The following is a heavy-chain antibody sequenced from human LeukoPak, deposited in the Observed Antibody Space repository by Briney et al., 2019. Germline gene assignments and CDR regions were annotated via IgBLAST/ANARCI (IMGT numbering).Heavy chain of an antibody. V-gene: IGHV3-74*01. CDR2: INSDGSST. CDR1: GLTFSRYW. D-gene: IGHD3-9*01. Sequence: PGGSLRLSCVASGLTFSRYWMHWVRQAPGKGLVWVARINSDGSSTTYADSVKGRFTISRDDSKNTLYLQMNSLRAEDTAVFYCAKSYGLFTGTNVFDNWGQGTLVTVSS. CDR3: AKSYGLFTGTNVFDN. J-gene: IGHJ4*02.